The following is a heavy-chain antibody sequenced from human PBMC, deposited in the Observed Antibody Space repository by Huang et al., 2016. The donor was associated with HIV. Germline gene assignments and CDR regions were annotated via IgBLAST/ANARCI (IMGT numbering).Heavy chain of an antibody. V-gene: IGHV3-74*02. J-gene: IGHJ4*01. CDR3: VRAREKGYDFWSGYRY. CDR2: IEMNGSST. Sequence: EVELAESGGGSVRPGQSLRLSCVGSGFIFSDYWMHWVRQIPGKGLLGVARIEMNGSSTSYADSVKGRVTIYRDNARNRVYLQMSSLRVDDTAVDYCVRAREKGYDFWSGYRYWGQGAQVTVSS. D-gene: IGHD3-3*01. CDR1: GFIFSDYW.